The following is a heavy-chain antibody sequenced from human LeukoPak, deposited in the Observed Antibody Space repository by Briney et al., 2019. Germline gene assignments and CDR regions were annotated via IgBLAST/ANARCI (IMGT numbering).Heavy chain of an antibody. CDR3: AREGILTGSPLDY. CDR1: GYTFTGYY. CDR2: INPNSGGT. D-gene: IGHD3-9*01. V-gene: IGHV1-2*02. Sequence: ASVKVSCKASGYTFTGYYMHWVRQAPGQGLEWMGWINPNSGGTNYAQKFQGRVTMTRGTSISTAYMELSRLRSDDTAVYYCAREGILTGSPLDYWGQGTLVTVSS. J-gene: IGHJ4*02.